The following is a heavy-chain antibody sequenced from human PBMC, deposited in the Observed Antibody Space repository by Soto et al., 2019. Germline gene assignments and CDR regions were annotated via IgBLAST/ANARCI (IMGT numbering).Heavy chain of an antibody. Sequence: QLQLHESGPGLVKPSETLSLTCTVSGGSISSNSYYWGWIRQPPGKGLEWIGSIYYSGSTYYNPSLKSRVTISVDTSKNQFSLKLSSVTAADTAVYYCARLQLYINWFDPWGQGTLVTVSS. V-gene: IGHV4-39*01. CDR3: ARLQLYINWFDP. CDR2: IYYSGST. CDR1: GGSISSNSYY. J-gene: IGHJ5*02. D-gene: IGHD3-10*01.